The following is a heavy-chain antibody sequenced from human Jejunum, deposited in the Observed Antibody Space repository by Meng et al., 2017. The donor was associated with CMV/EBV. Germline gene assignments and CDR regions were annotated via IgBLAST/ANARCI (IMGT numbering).Heavy chain of an antibody. V-gene: IGHV4-30-4*01. CDR2: IYESGST. Sequence: CGVSGDSISSGGSYWSWIRQPPGKGLEWIGYIYESGSTSYNPSLESRVTISVDTSKNQFSLKVMSVTAADTAVYYCAREGTNSYYFDYWGQGTLVTVSS. J-gene: IGHJ4*02. CDR3: AREGTNSYYFDY. D-gene: IGHD1-14*01. CDR1: GDSISSGGSY.